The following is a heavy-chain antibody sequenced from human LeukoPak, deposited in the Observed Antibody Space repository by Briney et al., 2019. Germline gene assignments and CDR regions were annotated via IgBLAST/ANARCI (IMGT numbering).Heavy chain of an antibody. Sequence: ASVKVSCKASGYTFTGYYMHWVRQAPGQGLEWMGWINTNTGNPTYAQGFTGRFVFSLDTSVSTAYLQISSLKAEDTAVYYCARDPQYYDFWSGYSVYWGQGTLVTVSS. CDR2: INTNTGNP. CDR3: ARDPQYYDFWSGYSVY. D-gene: IGHD3-3*01. CDR1: GYTFTGYY. V-gene: IGHV7-4-1*02. J-gene: IGHJ4*02.